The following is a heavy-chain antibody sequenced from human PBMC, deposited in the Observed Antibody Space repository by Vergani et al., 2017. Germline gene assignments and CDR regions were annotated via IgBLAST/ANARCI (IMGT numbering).Heavy chain of an antibody. D-gene: IGHD2-2*01. Sequence: EVQLLESGGGLVQPGGSLRLSCAASGFTFSSYAMSWVRQAPGKGLEWVSAISGSGGSTYYADSVKGRFTISRDNSKNTLYLQMNSLRDEDTAVYYCAKDPGDIVVVRAAETTYYCYGMDVWGQGTTVTVSS. CDR1: GFTFSSYA. CDR3: AKDPGDIVVVRAAETTYYCYGMDV. J-gene: IGHJ6*02. CDR2: ISGSGGST. V-gene: IGHV3-23*01.